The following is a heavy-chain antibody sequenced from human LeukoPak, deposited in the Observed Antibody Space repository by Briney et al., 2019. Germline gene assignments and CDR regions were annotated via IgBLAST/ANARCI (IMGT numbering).Heavy chain of an antibody. D-gene: IGHD5/OR15-5a*01. J-gene: IGHJ4*02. Sequence: GGPLRLSCTASGFTFSSYAMTWVRQAPGKGLEWVSSISDRDHNTYYADSVKGRFTISRDNSKNKLYLQMNSLRAEDTAVYYCAKGGLSRAGLDFWGQG. CDR1: GFTFSSYA. CDR2: ISDRDHNT. CDR3: AKGGLSRAGLDF. V-gene: IGHV3-23*01.